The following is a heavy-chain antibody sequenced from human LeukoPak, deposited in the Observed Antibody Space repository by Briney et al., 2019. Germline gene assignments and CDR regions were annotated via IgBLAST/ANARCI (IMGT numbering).Heavy chain of an antibody. CDR3: AREGYCSSTSCYTGAFDI. CDR1: GYTFTSYG. V-gene: IGHV1-18*01. D-gene: IGHD2-2*02. Sequence: ASVKVSCKASGYTFTSYGISWVRQAPGQGLEWMGWISAYNGNTNYAQKLQGRVTMTTDTSTSTAYMELSSLRSEDTAVYYCAREGYCSSTSCYTGAFDIWGQGTMVTVSS. J-gene: IGHJ3*02. CDR2: ISAYNGNT.